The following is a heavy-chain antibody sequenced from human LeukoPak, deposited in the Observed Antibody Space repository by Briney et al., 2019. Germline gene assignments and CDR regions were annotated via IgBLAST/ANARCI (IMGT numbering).Heavy chain of an antibody. CDR2: ISFDGSNK. CDR3: AKGYSSGYYSDAFDV. J-gene: IGHJ3*01. D-gene: IGHD3-22*01. Sequence: GRSLRLSCAASGFNFSSYGMHWVRQAPGKGLEWVAVISFDGSNKYYADSVKGQFTISRDNLKNTLYLQMNSLRAEDTAVYYCAKGYSSGYYSDAFDVWGQGTMVTVSS. CDR1: GFNFSSYG. V-gene: IGHV3-30*18.